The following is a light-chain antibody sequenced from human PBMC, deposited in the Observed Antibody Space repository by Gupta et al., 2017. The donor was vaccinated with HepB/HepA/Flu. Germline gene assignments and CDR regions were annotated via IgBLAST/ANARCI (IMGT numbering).Light chain of an antibody. Sequence: QSALTQPASVSGSPGQSITIPCTGTSSDVGSYNLVSWYQHHPGKAPKLMIYEVSKRPSGVSNRFSGSKSGTTASLTISGLQAEDEADYYCCSYAGSSTFGVFGGGTKLTVL. CDR2: EVS. CDR1: SSDVGSYNL. J-gene: IGLJ2*01. V-gene: IGLV2-23*02. CDR3: CSYAGSSTFGV.